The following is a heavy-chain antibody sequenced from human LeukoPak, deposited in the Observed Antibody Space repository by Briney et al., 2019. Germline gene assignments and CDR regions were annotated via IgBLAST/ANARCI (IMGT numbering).Heavy chain of an antibody. CDR2: ISYDGSNK. CDR3: AKDWDYYDSSALGGMDV. J-gene: IGHJ6*02. Sequence: GGSLRLSCAASGFTFSSYGMHWVRQAPGKGLEWVAVISYDGSNKYYADSVKGRFTISRDNSKNTLYLQMNSLRAEDTAVYYCAKDWDYYDSSALGGMDVWGQGTTVTVSS. D-gene: IGHD3-22*01. V-gene: IGHV3-30*18. CDR1: GFTFSSYG.